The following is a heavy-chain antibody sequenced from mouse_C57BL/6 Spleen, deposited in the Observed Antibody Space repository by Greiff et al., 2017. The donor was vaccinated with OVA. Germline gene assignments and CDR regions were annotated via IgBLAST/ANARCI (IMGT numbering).Heavy chain of an antibody. D-gene: IGHD1-1*01. Sequence: VQLQESGAELMKPGASVKLSCKATGYTFTGYWIEWVKQRPGHGLEWIGEILTGSGSTNYNEKFKGKATFTADTSSNTAYMQLSSLTTEDSAIDYCARWATTVVATEAYWGQGTLVTVSA. CDR3: ARWATTVVATEAY. J-gene: IGHJ3*01. CDR1: GYTFTGYW. V-gene: IGHV1-9*01. CDR2: ILTGSGST.